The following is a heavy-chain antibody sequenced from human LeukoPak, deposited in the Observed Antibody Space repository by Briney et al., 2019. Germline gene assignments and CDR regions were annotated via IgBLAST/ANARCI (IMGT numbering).Heavy chain of an antibody. J-gene: IGHJ4*02. V-gene: IGHV4-59*01. CDR1: GGSISSYY. CDR2: IYYSGST. Sequence: SETLSLTCTVSGGSISSYYWSWIRQPPGKGLEWIGYIYYSGSTNYNPSLKSRVTISVDTSKNQFSLKLSSVTAADTAVYYCARGVGGYYYFACAYWGQGTLVTVSS. CDR3: ARGVGGYYYFACAY. D-gene: IGHD3-22*01.